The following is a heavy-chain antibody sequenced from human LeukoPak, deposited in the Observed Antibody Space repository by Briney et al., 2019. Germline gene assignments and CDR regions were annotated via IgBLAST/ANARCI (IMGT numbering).Heavy chain of an antibody. V-gene: IGHV1-69*13. CDR3: ARSLGYSYYFGY. Sequence: SVKVSCKASGGTFSSYAISWVRQAPGQGLEWMGGIIPIFGTANYAQKFQGRVTITADESTSTAYMELSSLRSEDTAVYYCARSLGYSYYFGYWGQGTLVTVSS. CDR1: GGTFSSYA. CDR2: IIPIFGTA. J-gene: IGHJ4*02. D-gene: IGHD5-18*01.